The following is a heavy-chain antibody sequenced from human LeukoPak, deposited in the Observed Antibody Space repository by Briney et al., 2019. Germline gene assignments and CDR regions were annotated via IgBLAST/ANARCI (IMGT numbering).Heavy chain of an antibody. V-gene: IGHV3-21*01. CDR1: GFTFSTYA. J-gene: IGHJ5*02. CDR3: AREFKSGYGMWA. CDR2: ITSSSDYI. D-gene: IGHD5-18*01. Sequence: GGSLRLSCAASGFTFSTYAMIWVRQAPGKGLEWVSSITSSSDYIYYADSVKGRFTISRDNAENSLHLQMNSLRADDTAVYYCAREFKSGYGMWAWGQGTLVTVSS.